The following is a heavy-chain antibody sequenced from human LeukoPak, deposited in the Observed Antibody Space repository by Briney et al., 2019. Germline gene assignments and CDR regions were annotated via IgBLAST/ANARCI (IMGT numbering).Heavy chain of an antibody. Sequence: SETLSLTCTVSSGSISSYYWSWIRQPPGKGLEWIAYIDYSGSTNYNPSLKSRVTISVDTSKNQFSLKLSSVTAADTAVYYCARSVGDYVSTWDYWGQGTLVTVSS. D-gene: IGHD4-17*01. CDR1: SGSISSYY. V-gene: IGHV4-59*08. CDR3: ARSVGDYVSTWDY. J-gene: IGHJ4*02. CDR2: IDYSGST.